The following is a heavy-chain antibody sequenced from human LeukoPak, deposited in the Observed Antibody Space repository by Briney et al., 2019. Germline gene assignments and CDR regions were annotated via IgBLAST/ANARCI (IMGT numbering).Heavy chain of an antibody. V-gene: IGHV1-46*01. J-gene: IGHJ4*02. CDR3: ANLCVSGNDPGFDY. D-gene: IGHD6-25*01. Sequence: GASVMVCFTGSGSTFTIRCNSLMWQAPGQGLEWMGIINPSSGGTGYAQKFQGRVTMTRDTSTSTVYMDLSMLNVDKTAVYTGANLCVSGNDPGFDYWGQGTLVTVSS. CDR2: INPSSGGT. CDR1: GSTFTIRC.